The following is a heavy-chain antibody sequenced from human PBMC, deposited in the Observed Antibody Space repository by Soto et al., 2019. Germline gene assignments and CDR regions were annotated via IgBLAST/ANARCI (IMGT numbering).Heavy chain of an antibody. J-gene: IGHJ5*02. CDR1: GFTYTNYG. V-gene: IGHV3-33*01. CDR3: ARDRANWFDP. Sequence: QVQVVESGGGAVQPGRSLRLSCAVSGFTYTNYGMHWVRQAPGKGLEWVAVIWYDGSKKYYADSVKGRFTISRDNSKNTLDLQMNDLRAEDTAVYYCARDRANWFDPWGQGTLVTVSS. CDR2: IWYDGSKK.